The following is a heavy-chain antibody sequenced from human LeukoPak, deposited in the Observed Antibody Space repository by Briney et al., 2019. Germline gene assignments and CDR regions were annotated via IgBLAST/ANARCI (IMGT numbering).Heavy chain of an antibody. CDR3: ARGPGGHRSHTRLFDY. Sequence: PGRSLRLSCAASGFISNKYGVHWVRQAPGKGLEWVAVIGYDGIGEYYADSVKGRFTVSRDNSNNTVYLQLTSLTVEDTAAYYCARGPGGHRSHTRLFDYCGQGTLVTVSS. V-gene: IGHV3-33*01. J-gene: IGHJ4*02. CDR2: IGYDGIGE. D-gene: IGHD5-12*01. CDR1: GFISNKYG.